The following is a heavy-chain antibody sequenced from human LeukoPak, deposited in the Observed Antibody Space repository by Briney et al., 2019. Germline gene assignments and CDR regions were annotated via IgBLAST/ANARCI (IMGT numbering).Heavy chain of an antibody. CDR2: ISTYNGNT. CDR3: ARDTRNLLLWFGHEVHMDV. D-gene: IGHD3-10*01. CDR1: GYTFTSYG. J-gene: IGHJ6*03. V-gene: IGHV1-18*01. Sequence: ASVKVSCKASGYTFTSYGISWVRQAPGQGLEWMGWISTYNGNTNYAQKLQVRVTMTTDTSTSTAYMELRSLRSDDTAVYYCARDTRNLLLWFGHEVHMDVWGKGTTVTVSS.